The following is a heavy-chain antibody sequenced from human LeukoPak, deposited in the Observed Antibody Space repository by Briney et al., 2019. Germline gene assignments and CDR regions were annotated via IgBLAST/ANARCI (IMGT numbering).Heavy chain of an antibody. CDR2: IYYSGST. Sequence: SETLSLTFTVSGGSISSYYWSWIRQPPGKGLEWIGYIYYSGSTNYNPSLKSRVTISVDTSKNQFSLKLSSVTAADTAVYYCARSGEYSSSADWFDPWGQGTLVTVSS. CDR3: ARSGEYSSSADWFDP. V-gene: IGHV4-59*01. CDR1: GGSISSYY. D-gene: IGHD6-6*01. J-gene: IGHJ5*02.